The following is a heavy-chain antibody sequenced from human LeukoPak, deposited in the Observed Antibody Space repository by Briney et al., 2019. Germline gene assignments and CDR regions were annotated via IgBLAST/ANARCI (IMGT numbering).Heavy chain of an antibody. D-gene: IGHD3-10*01. V-gene: IGHV4-4*07. CDR3: ARDPSAFGGRFDP. CDR2: VYSAGA. CDR1: GGSIDNYY. J-gene: IGHJ5*02. Sequence: PSETLSLTCTVSGGSIDNYYWSWIRQPAGKGLEWIGRVYSAGAIYTPSLKSRVTMSVDTSKNQCSLTLTSVTAADTAVYYCARDPSAFGGRFDPWGQGTLVAVSS.